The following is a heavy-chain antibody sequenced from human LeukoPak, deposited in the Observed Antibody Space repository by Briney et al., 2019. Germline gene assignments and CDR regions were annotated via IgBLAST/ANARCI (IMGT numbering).Heavy chain of an antibody. D-gene: IGHD6-6*01. CDR2: IIPILGIA. V-gene: IGHV1-69*04. Sequence: GASVKVSCKASGYTFTIYGVSWVRQAPGQGLEWMGRIIPILGIANYAQKFQGRVTITADKSTSTAYMELSSLRSEDTAVYYCARKSSSSLETAFDYWGQGTLVTVSS. CDR3: ARKSSSSLETAFDY. CDR1: GYTFTIYG. J-gene: IGHJ4*02.